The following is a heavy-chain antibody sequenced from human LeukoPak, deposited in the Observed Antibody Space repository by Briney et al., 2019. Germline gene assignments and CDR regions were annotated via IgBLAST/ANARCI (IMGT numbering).Heavy chain of an antibody. V-gene: IGHV3-30*18. D-gene: IGHD3-22*01. CDR1: GSTFSSYG. CDR2: ISYDGSNK. J-gene: IGHJ4*02. Sequence: GRSLRLSCAASGSTFSSYGMHWVRQAPGKGLEWVAVISYDGSNKYYADSVNGRFTISRDNSKNTLYLQMNSLRAEDTAVYYCAKDRISGATFLAGTMIVVVGSLDYWGQGTLVTVSS. CDR3: AKDRISGATFLAGTMIVVVGSLDY.